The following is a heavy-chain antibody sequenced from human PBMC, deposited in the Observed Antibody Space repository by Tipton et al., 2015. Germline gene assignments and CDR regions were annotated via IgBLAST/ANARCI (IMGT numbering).Heavy chain of an antibody. CDR1: GFIFIRYT. V-gene: IGHV3-21*01. CDR3: ARDPHDYGGTEGMDV. CDR2: ISSSSGYI. Sequence: SLRLSCSASGFIFIRYTMNWVRQAPGKGLEWLSAISSSSGYIYYADSVKGRFTVSRDNAKNSLYLQMNSLRAEDTAVYYCARDPHDYGGTEGMDVWGQGTTVTVSS. J-gene: IGHJ6*02. D-gene: IGHD4-23*01.